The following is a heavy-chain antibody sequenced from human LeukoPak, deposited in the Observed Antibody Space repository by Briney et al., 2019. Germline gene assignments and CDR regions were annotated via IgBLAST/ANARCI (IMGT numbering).Heavy chain of an antibody. CDR2: IYPGDSDA. Sequence: GESLKISCKGSGYSFSTYWIGWVRQMPGYGLEWMGIIYPGDSDARYSPSFQGQVTISVDQSISTAYLQWSSLKASDTAMYYCARGGYCSSAGCAFDIWGQGTMVTVSS. CDR1: GYSFSTYW. CDR3: ARGGYCSSAGCAFDI. D-gene: IGHD2-2*01. J-gene: IGHJ3*02. V-gene: IGHV5-51*01.